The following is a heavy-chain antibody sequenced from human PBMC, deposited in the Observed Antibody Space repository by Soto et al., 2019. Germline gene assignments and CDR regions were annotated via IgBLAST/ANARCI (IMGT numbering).Heavy chain of an antibody. CDR2: IIPIFGTA. CDR1: GGTFSSYA. D-gene: IGHD2-21*02. J-gene: IGHJ6*02. V-gene: IGHV1-69*01. CDR3: ARTLAQVVTAIPSHYYYYGMDV. Sequence: QVQLVQSGAEVKKPGSSVKVSCKASGGTFSSYAISWVRQAPGQGLEWMGGIIPIFGTANYAQKFQGRVTITADESTSTAYMELSSLRSEDTAVYYCARTLAQVVTAIPSHYYYYGMDVWGQGTTVTVSS.